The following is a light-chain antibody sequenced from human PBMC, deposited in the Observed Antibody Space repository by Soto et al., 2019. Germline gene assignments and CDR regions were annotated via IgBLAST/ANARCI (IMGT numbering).Light chain of an antibody. CDR1: QSISSW. V-gene: IGKV1-5*01. CDR2: DAS. Sequence: DIQMTQSPSTLSASVGDRVTITCRASQSISSWLAWYQQKPGKAPKLLIYDASSLESGVPSRFSGSGSGTEFTLTISSLHPDDFATYYCQQYNSYTFGRWTKLEIK. J-gene: IGKJ2*01. CDR3: QQYNSYT.